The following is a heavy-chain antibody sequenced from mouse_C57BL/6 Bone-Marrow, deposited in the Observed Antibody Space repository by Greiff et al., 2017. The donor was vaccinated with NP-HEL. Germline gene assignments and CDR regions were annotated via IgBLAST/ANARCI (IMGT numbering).Heavy chain of an antibody. CDR1: GYTFTSYW. Sequence: QVQLKQSGAELVMPGASVKLSCKASGYTFTSYWMHWVKQRPGQGLEWIGEIDPSDSYTNYNQKFKGKSTLTVDKSSSTAYMQLSSLTSEDSAVYYCARSGGIYYRLDAMDYWGQGTSVTVSS. V-gene: IGHV1-69*01. J-gene: IGHJ4*01. D-gene: IGHD2-14*01. CDR3: ARSGGIYYRLDAMDY. CDR2: IDPSDSYT.